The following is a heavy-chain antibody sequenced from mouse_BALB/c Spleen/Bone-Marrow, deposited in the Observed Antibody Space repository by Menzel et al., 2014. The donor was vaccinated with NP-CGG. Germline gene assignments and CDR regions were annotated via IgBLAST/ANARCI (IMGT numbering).Heavy chain of an antibody. J-gene: IGHJ4*01. V-gene: IGHV5-6-3*01. Sequence: VQPKESGGGLVQPGGSLKLSCAASGFTFSSYGMSWVRQTPDKRLELVATINSNGGSTYYPDSVKGRFTISRDNAKNTLYLQMSSLKSEDTAMYYCARERDGYFRDAMDYWGQGTSVTVSS. CDR3: ARERDGYFRDAMDY. CDR1: GFTFSSYG. D-gene: IGHD2-3*01. CDR2: INSNGGST.